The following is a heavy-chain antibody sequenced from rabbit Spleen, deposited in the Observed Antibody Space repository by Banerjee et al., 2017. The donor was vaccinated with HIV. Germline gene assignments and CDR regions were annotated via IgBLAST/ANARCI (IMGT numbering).Heavy chain of an antibody. CDR3: AKLWTL. D-gene: IGHD3-3*01. CDR2: INAITGKA. CDR1: GFSFCNKVV. Sequence: EQLVESVGGLVQPGGSLKLSCTASGFSFCNKVVLCWVPQAPGNGLEWIACINAITGKAVYASCAKGRFTFSTPSSTTVTLQMTSLQAPDTATYFCAKLWTLWGQGTLVTVS. V-gene: IGHV1S45*01. J-gene: IGHJ3*01.